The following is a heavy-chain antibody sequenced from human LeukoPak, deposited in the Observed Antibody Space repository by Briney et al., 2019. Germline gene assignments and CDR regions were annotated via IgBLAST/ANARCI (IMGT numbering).Heavy chain of an antibody. D-gene: IGHD5-24*01. CDR1: GFIFSNYA. Sequence: GGSLRLPCVASGFIFSNYAMTWVRQAPGKGLEYVSTINAVDTNTYYADSVKGRFTVSRDNSKNTLYLQLNRLRAEDTAVYYCAKQFLDANWGQGTLVTVSS. V-gene: IGHV3-23*01. CDR3: AKQFLDAN. CDR2: INAVDTNT. J-gene: IGHJ4*02.